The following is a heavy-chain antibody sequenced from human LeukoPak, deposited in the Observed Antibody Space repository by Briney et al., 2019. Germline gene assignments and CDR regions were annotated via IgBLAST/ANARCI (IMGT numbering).Heavy chain of an antibody. CDR2: IWGDKK. V-gene: IGHV3-30*02. CDR3: AKDFWSAPDDS. Sequence: PGGALRLSRAASGFTLSNSDIYSVRPAPGKGVEWGAVIWGDKKNSAESVQGRFTISRDTSDLSLQMNSLRVEDTAVYYCAKDFWSAPDDSWGEGTLVTVSS. D-gene: IGHD3-3*01. J-gene: IGHJ4*02. CDR1: GFTLSNSD.